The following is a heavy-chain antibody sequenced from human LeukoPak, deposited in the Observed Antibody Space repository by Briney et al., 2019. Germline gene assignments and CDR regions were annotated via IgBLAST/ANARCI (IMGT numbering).Heavy chain of an antibody. D-gene: IGHD3-3*01. CDR2: ISGSGGST. V-gene: IGHV3-23*01. CDR3: AKALFYYGDFDY. J-gene: IGHJ4*02. CDR1: GFTFSSDA. Sequence: GGSLRLSCAASGFTFSSDAMSWVRQAPGKGLEWVSAISGSGGSTYYADSVKGRFTISRDNSKNTLYLQMNSLRAEDTAVYYCAKALFYYGDFDYWGQGTLVTVSS.